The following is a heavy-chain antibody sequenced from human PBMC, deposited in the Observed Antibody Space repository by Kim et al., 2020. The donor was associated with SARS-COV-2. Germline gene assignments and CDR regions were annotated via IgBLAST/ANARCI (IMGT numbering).Heavy chain of an antibody. D-gene: IGHD6-19*01. V-gene: IGHV1-2*06. J-gene: IGHJ4*02. Sequence: ASVKVSCKASGYSFIGYYMHWVRQAPGQGLEWMGRMNLVSGGTRYAQKFQGRVTISRDTSITTAYLEVSSLRLDDTAVYYCAIDYVAVAGSGLPEDFDYWGQGTLVTVSS. CDR3: AIDYVAVAGSGLPEDFDY. CDR2: MNLVSGGT. CDR1: GYSFIGYY.